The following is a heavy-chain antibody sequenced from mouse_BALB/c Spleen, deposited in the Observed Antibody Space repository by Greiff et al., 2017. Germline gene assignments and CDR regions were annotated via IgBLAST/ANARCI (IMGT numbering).Heavy chain of an antibody. CDR3: ARPLSPYWYFDV. CDR2: ISSGGGST. J-gene: IGHJ1*01. V-gene: IGHV5-12-1*01. CDR1: GFAFSSYD. Sequence: EVMLVESGGGLVKPGGSLKLSCAASGFAFSSYDMSWVRQTPEKRLEWVAYISSGGGSTYYPDTVKGRFTISRDNAKNTLYLQMSSLKSEDTAMYYCARPLSPYWYFDVWGAGTTVTVSS.